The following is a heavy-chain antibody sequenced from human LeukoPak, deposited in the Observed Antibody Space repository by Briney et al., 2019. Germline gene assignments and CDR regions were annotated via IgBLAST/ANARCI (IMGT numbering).Heavy chain of an antibody. J-gene: IGHJ5*02. D-gene: IGHD2-15*01. CDR3: ARDPASFVVVVAATLDP. CDR2: INPNSGGT. CDR1: GYTFTGYY. V-gene: IGHV1-2*06. Sequence: ASVKVSCKASGYTFTGYYMHWVRQAPGQGLEWMGRINPNSGGTNYAQKFQGRVTMTRDTSISTAYMELSRLRSDDTAVYYCARDPASFVVVVAATLDPWGQGTLVTVSS.